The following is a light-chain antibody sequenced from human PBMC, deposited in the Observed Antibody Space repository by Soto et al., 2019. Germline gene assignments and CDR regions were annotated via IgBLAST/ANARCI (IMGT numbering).Light chain of an antibody. Sequence: QSALAQPASVSGSPGQSITISCTGTSGFVGSYNLVSWYQQHPGKAPKLMIYEGSKRPSGVSNRFSGSKSGNTASLTISGLQAEDEADYYCCSYAGSSTFVYVFGTGTKLTVL. CDR2: EGS. CDR1: SGFVGSYNL. J-gene: IGLJ1*01. V-gene: IGLV2-23*03. CDR3: CSYAGSSTFVYV.